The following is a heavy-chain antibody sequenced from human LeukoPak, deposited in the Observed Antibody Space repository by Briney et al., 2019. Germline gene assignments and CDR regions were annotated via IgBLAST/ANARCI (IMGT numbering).Heavy chain of an antibody. Sequence: GGSLRLSCAASGFTFSNYDMHWVRQATGRGLEWVSAIGTAGDTYYQGSVRGRFTMSRENAKNSLYLQMNSLTAGDTAVYYCARGADTHFDYWGQGILVTVSS. CDR1: GFTFSNYD. CDR2: IGTAGDT. CDR3: ARGADTHFDY. J-gene: IGHJ4*02. V-gene: IGHV3-13*04. D-gene: IGHD2-15*01.